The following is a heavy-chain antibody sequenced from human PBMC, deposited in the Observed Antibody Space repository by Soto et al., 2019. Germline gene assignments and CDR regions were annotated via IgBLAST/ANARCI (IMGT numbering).Heavy chain of an antibody. CDR1: GFTFSDYY. CDR3: ARRRGRVFDS. V-gene: IGHV3-11*01. CDR2: ISISGGTI. Sequence: QVQLVESGGGLVKPGGSLRLSCAASGFTFSDYYMSWIRQAPGKGLEWLSYISISGGTIYYADSVKGRFSISRDNAKNFLFLQLSRLGGGDTGVLFWARRRGRVFDSWGQGTLVTVSS. D-gene: IGHD3-16*01. J-gene: IGHJ4*02.